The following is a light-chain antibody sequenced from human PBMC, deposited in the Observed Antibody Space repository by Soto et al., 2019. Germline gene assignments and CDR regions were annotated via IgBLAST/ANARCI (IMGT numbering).Light chain of an antibody. Sequence: QSALTQPASVSGSPGQSIPISCAGTSSDIGGSNYVSWYQQHPGKAPQLMIYGVSNRPSGVSTRFSGSKSGNTASLTISGLQAEDEADYFCYSSRSSSTTFYVFGTGTKLTVL. V-gene: IGLV2-14*03. CDR2: GVS. CDR1: SSDIGGSNY. CDR3: YSSRSSSTTFYV. J-gene: IGLJ1*01.